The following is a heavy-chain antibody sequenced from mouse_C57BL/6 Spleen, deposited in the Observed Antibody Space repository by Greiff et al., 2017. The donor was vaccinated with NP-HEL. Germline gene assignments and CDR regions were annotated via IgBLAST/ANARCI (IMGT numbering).Heavy chain of an antibody. J-gene: IGHJ3*01. CDR2: IYPGDGDT. CDR3: ARGGYDYDEGFAY. D-gene: IGHD2-4*01. V-gene: IGHV1-82*01. Sequence: VKLQESGPELVKPGASVKISCKASGYAFSSSWMNWVKQRPGKGLEWIGRIYPGDGDTNYNGKFKGKATLTADKSSSTAYMQLSSLTSEDSAVYFCARGGYDYDEGFAYWGQGTLVTVSA. CDR1: GYAFSSSW.